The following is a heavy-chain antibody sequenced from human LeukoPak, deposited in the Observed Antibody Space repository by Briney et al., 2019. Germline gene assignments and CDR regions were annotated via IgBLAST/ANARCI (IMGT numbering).Heavy chain of an antibody. CDR2: LSYDGGNK. D-gene: IGHD1-1*01. Sequence: GRSLRLSCAASGFTFSSYAMHWVRQAPGKGLEWVAVLSYDGGNKYYADSVKGRFTISRDNSKKTLYLQMNSLRAEDTAVYYCARESLEPEADYFDYWGQGTLVTVSS. CDR1: GFTFSSYA. CDR3: ARESLEPEADYFDY. J-gene: IGHJ4*02. V-gene: IGHV3-30-3*01.